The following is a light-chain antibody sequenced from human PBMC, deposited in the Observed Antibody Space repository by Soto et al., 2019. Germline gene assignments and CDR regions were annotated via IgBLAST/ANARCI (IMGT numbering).Light chain of an antibody. CDR1: SSGVGGYNY. CDR3: SSYTTISTYV. V-gene: IGLV2-14*01. J-gene: IGLJ1*01. Sequence: QSVLTQPASVPGSPGQSITISCTGTSSGVGGYNYVSWYQQHPGKAPKLMIYDVRNRPSGVSNRFSGSKSVNTASLTISGLQAEDEADYYCSSYTTISTYVFGTGTKVTVL. CDR2: DVR.